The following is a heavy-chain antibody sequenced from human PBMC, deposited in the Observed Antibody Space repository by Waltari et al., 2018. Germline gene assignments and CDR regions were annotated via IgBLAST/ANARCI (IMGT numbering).Heavy chain of an antibody. J-gene: IGHJ4*02. D-gene: IGHD5-18*01. CDR3: ARASISRDTGNTFDS. CDR1: GFTFSSFW. CDR2: ISGDGAGT. Sequence: EVHLVESGGGLVRPGGSLRLSCAASGFTFSSFWMHWVRQAPGKGPQWVAGISGDGAGTHYADSVRGRFTISRDNANNMVYLQMNSLSDDDTATYFCARASISRDTGNTFDSWGQGNLVTVSS. V-gene: IGHV3-74*01.